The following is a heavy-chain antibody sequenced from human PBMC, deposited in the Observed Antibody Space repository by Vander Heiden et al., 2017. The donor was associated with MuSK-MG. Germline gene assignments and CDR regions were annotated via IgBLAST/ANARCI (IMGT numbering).Heavy chain of an antibody. D-gene: IGHD3-10*01. V-gene: IGHV2-5*02. CDR1: GFSLNTRGVG. CDR3: AHIAWFDESYNAY. Sequence: QITLKESGPTLVKPTQTLTVTCNFSGFSLNTRGVGVGWFRQPPGEALEWLALIYWDDDKRYSPSLKSRLTITKDTSKNQVVLTMTNMDPVDTGTYCCAHIAWFDESYNAYWGQGALVTVSS. CDR2: IYWDDDK. J-gene: IGHJ4*02.